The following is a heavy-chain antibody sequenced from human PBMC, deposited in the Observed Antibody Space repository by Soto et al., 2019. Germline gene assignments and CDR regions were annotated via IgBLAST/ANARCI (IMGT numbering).Heavy chain of an antibody. CDR1: GCSISSGGYS. J-gene: IGHJ3*02. CDR3: ARTPDI. Sequence: SETLSLTCAFSGCSISSGGYSWSWIRQPPGKGLEWIGYIYYGSTYYNPSLKSRVTISVDRSKNQFSLKLSSVTAADTAVYYCARTPDIWGQGTMVT. V-gene: IGHV4-30-2*01. CDR2: IYYGST.